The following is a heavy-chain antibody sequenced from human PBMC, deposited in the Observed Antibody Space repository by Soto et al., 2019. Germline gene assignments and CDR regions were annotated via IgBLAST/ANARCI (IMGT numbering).Heavy chain of an antibody. CDR3: ARSGDLDRDFNY. D-gene: IGHD2-21*01. Sequence: QVQLVQSGAEVKKPGSSVKVSCKASGGTFSSDSFSWVRQAPGQGLEWMGGIIPMFDTTIYAQKFQDRVTITVNESTSTAYMQLSSLRSGDTAVYYCARSGDLDRDFNYWGQGSLVTVSS. V-gene: IGHV1-69*12. J-gene: IGHJ4*02. CDR1: GGTFSSDS. CDR2: IIPMFDTT.